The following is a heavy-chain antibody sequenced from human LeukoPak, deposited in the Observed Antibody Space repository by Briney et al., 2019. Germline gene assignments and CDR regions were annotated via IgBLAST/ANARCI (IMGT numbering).Heavy chain of an antibody. Sequence: ASVKVSCKASGYTFTSYGISWVRQAPGQGLEWMGWISAYNGNTNYAQKFQGRVTITTDESTSTAYMELSSLRSEDTAVYYCARGTNWNYLYYWGQGTLVTVSS. D-gene: IGHD1-1*01. V-gene: IGHV1-18*01. CDR3: ARGTNWNYLYY. CDR2: ISAYNGNT. J-gene: IGHJ4*02. CDR1: GYTFTSYG.